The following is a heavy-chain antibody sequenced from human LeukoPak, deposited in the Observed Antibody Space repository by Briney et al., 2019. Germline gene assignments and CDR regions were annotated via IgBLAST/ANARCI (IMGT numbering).Heavy chain of an antibody. Sequence: PSETLSLTCTVSGGSISSSSYYWGWIRQPPGKGLEWIGSIYYSGSTFYNPSLKSRVTMSVDTSKNQFSLKLSSVTAADTAVFYCARLLAGTEFVDYWGQGTLVTVSS. CDR1: GGSISSSSYY. J-gene: IGHJ4*02. CDR2: IYYSGST. D-gene: IGHD6-19*01. CDR3: ARLLAGTEFVDY. V-gene: IGHV4-39*01.